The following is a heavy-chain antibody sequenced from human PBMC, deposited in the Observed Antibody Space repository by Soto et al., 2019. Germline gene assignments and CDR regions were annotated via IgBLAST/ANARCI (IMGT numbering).Heavy chain of an antibody. CDR2: ITSESFFI. Sequence: EVQLVESGGGLVKPGGSLRLSCAASGFKFSSYTMHWVRLAPGKGLEWVSSITSESFFIHYADSLKGRFTISRDNAKNSLFLQMNSLTVEDTAVYYCARGVAVANIFCKMDVLCQGTTVTVS. D-gene: IGHD6-19*01. CDR1: GFKFSSYT. CDR3: ARGVAVANIFCKMDV. V-gene: IGHV3-21*01. J-gene: IGHJ6*02.